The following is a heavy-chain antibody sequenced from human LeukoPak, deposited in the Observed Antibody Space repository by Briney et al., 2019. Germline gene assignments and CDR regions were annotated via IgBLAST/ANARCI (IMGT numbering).Heavy chain of an antibody. V-gene: IGHV3-21*01. CDR1: GFTPSVYS. CDR3: ARGLSSGWYYGPDY. Sequence: PGGSLRLSCAASGFTPSVYSMNWVRQAPGKGLEWVSCISTTSSYIYYADSVKGRFTISRDNAKNSLYLQMNSLRAEDTAVYYCARGLSSGWYYGPDYWGQGTLVTVSS. CDR2: ISTTSSYI. D-gene: IGHD6-19*01. J-gene: IGHJ4*02.